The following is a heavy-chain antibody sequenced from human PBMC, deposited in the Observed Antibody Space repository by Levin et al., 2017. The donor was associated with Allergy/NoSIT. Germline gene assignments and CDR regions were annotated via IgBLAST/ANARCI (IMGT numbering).Heavy chain of an antibody. CDR2: IIPIFGTA. CDR1: GGTFSSYA. V-gene: IGHV1-69*06. D-gene: IGHD2-2*02. CDR3: ARDHGYCSSTSCYTGWFDP. J-gene: IGHJ5*02. Sequence: KISCKASGGTFSSYAISWVRQAPGQGLEWMGGIIPIFGTANYAQKFQGRVTITADKSTSTAYMELSSLRSEDTAVYYCARDHGYCSSTSCYTGWFDPWGQGTLVTVSS.